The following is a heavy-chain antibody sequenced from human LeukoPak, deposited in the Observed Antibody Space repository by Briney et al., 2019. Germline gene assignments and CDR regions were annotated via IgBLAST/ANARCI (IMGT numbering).Heavy chain of an antibody. D-gene: IGHD6-13*01. CDR3: ARWGYNSSWYLDY. J-gene: IGHJ4*02. CDR1: GFTFNSYY. Sequence: GGSLRLSCAASGFTFNSYYMAWVRQAPGKGLEWVANIRPDASDMFYVDSVKGRFTISRDNAETSLYLQMNSLRVEDTAIYYCARWGYNSSWYLDYWGQGTLVTVSS. CDR2: IRPDASDM. V-gene: IGHV3-7*01.